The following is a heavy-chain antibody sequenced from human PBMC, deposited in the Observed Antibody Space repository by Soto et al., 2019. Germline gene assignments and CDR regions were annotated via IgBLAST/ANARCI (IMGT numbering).Heavy chain of an antibody. CDR1: GFNFNVAW. D-gene: IGHD3-3*02. CDR3: TKVLALPPNDAFDI. V-gene: IGHV3-15*01. CDR2: IKSKGGGETT. Sequence: EGQLVESGGRLVEPGGSLRLSCAASGFNFNVAWMNWVRQAPGKGLEWLGRIKSKGGGETTEYVAFVKGRFTISRDDSKNTLYLQMHSLKSEATAVYYCTKVLALPPNDAFDIWGQGTMVTVSS. J-gene: IGHJ3*02.